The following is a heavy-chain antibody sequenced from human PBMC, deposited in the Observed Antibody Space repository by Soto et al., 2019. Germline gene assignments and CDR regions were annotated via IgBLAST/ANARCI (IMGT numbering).Heavy chain of an antibody. CDR2: ISGSGGST. CDR1: GFTFSSYA. J-gene: IGHJ4*02. CDR3: AKVVKYYYDSSGYHPSDY. V-gene: IGHV3-23*01. D-gene: IGHD3-22*01. Sequence: PGGSLRLSCASSGFTFSSYAMSWVRQAPGKGLEWVSAISGSGGSTYYADSVKGRFTISRDNSKNTLYLQMNSLRAEDTAVYYSAKVVKYYYDSSGYHPSDYWGQGTLVTVSS.